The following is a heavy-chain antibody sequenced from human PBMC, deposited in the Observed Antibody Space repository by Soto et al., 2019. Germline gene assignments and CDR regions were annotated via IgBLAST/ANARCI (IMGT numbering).Heavy chain of an antibody. CDR1: GGSVSSGSYY. D-gene: IGHD3-3*01. V-gene: IGHV4-61*01. CDR3: ARATYYDFWSGYSNWFDP. Sequence: PSETLSLTCTVSGGSVSSGSYYWSWIRQPPGKGLEWIGYIYYSGSTNYNPSLKSRVTISVDTSKNQSSLKLSSVTAADTAVYYCARATYYDFWSGYSNWFDPWGQGTLVTVSS. CDR2: IYYSGST. J-gene: IGHJ5*02.